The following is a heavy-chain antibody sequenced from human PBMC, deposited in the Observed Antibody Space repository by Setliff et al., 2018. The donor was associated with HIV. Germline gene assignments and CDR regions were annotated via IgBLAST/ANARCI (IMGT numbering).Heavy chain of an antibody. J-gene: IGHJ4*02. D-gene: IGHD2-21*01. Sequence: PSETLSLTCVVSDDSFTNYDWTWIRQSPGKALEWIGYISSSGTTNYNPSLRSRVTISIETSNTRFSLWLRSATAADTATYFCARLGRAIDDGGSSLRLDFWGQGMLVTAPQ. V-gene: IGHV4-59*08. CDR1: DDSFTNYD. CDR2: ISSSGTT. CDR3: ARLGRAIDDGGSSLRLDF.